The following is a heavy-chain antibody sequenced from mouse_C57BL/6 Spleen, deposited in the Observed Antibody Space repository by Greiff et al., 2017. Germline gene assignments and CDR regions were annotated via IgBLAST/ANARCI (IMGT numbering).Heavy chain of an antibody. CDR2: IHPNSGST. J-gene: IGHJ1*03. CDR1: GYTFTSYW. Sequence: QVQLQQPGAELVKPGASVKLSCKASGYTFTSYWMHWVKQRPGQGLEWIGMIHPNSGSTNYNEKFKSKATLTVDKSSSTAYMQLSSLTSEDSAVYYCARSRYYGSSYWYFEVWGTGTTVTVSS. D-gene: IGHD1-1*01. CDR3: ARSRYYGSSYWYFEV. V-gene: IGHV1-64*01.